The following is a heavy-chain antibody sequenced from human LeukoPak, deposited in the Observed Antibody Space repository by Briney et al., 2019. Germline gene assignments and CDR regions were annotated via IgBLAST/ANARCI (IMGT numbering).Heavy chain of an antibody. V-gene: IGHV3-9*03. CDR1: GFTFDDYA. CDR3: AREEFSYCSSTSCYGPFDY. Sequence: HAGRSLRLSCAASGFTFDDYAMHWVRQAPGKGLEWVSGISWNSGSIGYADSVKGRFTISRDNAKNTLYLQMGSLRAEDMAVYYCAREEFSYCSSTSCYGPFDYWGQGTLVTVSS. D-gene: IGHD2-2*01. J-gene: IGHJ4*02. CDR2: ISWNSGSI.